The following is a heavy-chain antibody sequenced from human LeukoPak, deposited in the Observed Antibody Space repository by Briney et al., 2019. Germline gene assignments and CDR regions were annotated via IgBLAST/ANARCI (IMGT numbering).Heavy chain of an antibody. Sequence: SETLSLTCTVSGDSISSGNTYWNWIRQPPGKGLEWIGYIYYSGSTNYKSSLKSRVTISVDTSKNQFSLKLSSVTAADTAVYYCARTTEGGYTYGYFYYYYMDVWGKGTTVTISS. D-gene: IGHD5-18*01. CDR2: IYYSGST. V-gene: IGHV4-61*01. CDR3: ARTTEGGYTYGYFYYYYMDV. J-gene: IGHJ6*03. CDR1: GDSISSGNTY.